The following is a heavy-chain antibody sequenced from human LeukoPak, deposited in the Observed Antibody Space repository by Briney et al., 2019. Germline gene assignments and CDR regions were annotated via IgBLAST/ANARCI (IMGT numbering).Heavy chain of an antibody. CDR1: GFTFSSYG. CDR3: AKDLGRAMATD. Sequence: GRSLRLSCAASGFTFSSYGMHWVRQAPGKGLEWVAVISYDGSNKYYADSVKGRFTISRDNSKNTLYLQMNSLRAEDTAVYYCAKDLGRAMATDWGQGTLVTVSS. CDR2: ISYDGSNK. J-gene: IGHJ4*02. D-gene: IGHD5-18*01. V-gene: IGHV3-30*18.